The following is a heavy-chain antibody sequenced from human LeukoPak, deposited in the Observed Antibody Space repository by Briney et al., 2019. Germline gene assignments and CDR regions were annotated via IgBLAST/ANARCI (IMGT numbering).Heavy chain of an antibody. CDR3: VRVSLSPLLPIDY. CDR1: GYTFTSYG. J-gene: IGHJ4*02. D-gene: IGHD2-15*01. CDR2: ISAYNGNT. V-gene: IGHV1-18*01. Sequence: ASVKVSCKASGYTFTSYGISWVRQAPGQGLEWMGWISAYNGNTNYAQKLQGRVTMTTDTSTSTAYMEMSSLSSDDTAVYYCVRVSLSPLLPIDYWGQGTLVTVSS.